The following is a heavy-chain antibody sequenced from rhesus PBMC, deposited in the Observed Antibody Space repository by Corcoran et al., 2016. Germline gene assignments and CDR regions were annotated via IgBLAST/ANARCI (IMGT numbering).Heavy chain of an antibody. J-gene: IGHJ1*01. CDR1: GFTASNIG. CDR2: LSYTGGTT. D-gene: IGHD1-20*01. V-gene: IGHV3S5*01. Sequence: EVQLVEAGGGLVQPGGALRLSCGAVGFTASNIGISGVRQAPGKGLEWVSGLSYTGGTTFYADSVKGRFTISRDNSKNTLSLQMNSLRAEDTAVYYCAKERGAGTTRGYFDFWGQGALVIVSS. CDR3: AKERGAGTTRGYFDF.